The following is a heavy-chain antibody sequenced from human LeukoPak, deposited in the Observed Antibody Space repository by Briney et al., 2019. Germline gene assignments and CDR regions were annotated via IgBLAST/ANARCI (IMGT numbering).Heavy chain of an antibody. CDR3: ARGYCSGGSCDRPPFDY. Sequence: GGSLRLSCAASGFTFSSYSMNWVRQAPGKGLEWVSSISSSSSYIYYADSVKGRFTISRDNAKNSLYLRMNSLRAEDTAVYYCARGYCSGGSCDRPPFDYWGQGTLVTVSS. J-gene: IGHJ4*02. D-gene: IGHD2-15*01. V-gene: IGHV3-21*01. CDR1: GFTFSSYS. CDR2: ISSSSSYI.